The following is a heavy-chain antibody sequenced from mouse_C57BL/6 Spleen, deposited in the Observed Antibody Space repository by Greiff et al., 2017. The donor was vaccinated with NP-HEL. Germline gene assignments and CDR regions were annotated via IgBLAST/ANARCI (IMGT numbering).Heavy chain of an antibody. CDR2: IHPNSGST. V-gene: IGHV1-64*01. CDR3: AREELLRRGFDY. D-gene: IGHD2-12*01. Sequence: VQLQQPGAELVKPGASVKLSCKASGYTFTSYWMHWVKQRPGQGLEWIGMIHPNSGSTNYNQKFKGKATLTVDTSSSTAYMQLSSLTSEDSAVYYCAREELLRRGFDYWGQGTTLTVSS. J-gene: IGHJ2*01. CDR1: GYTFTSYW.